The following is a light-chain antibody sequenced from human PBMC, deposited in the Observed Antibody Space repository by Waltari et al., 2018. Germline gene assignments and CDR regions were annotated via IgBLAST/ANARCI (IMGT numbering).Light chain of an antibody. CDR2: SAS. CDR3: QQYGNSPYT. Sequence: EIVLTQSPGTLSLSRGERATIFCSASQSVRSNFLAWDQQKPGQAPRLLIYSASSRATGIPDRFSGSGSGTDFTLTISRLEPEDFAVYYCQQYGNSPYTFGQGTKLEI. V-gene: IGKV3-20*01. CDR1: QSVRSNF. J-gene: IGKJ2*01.